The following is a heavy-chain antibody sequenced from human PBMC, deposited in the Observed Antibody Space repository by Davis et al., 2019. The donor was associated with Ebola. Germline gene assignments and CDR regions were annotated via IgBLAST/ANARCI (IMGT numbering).Heavy chain of an antibody. Sequence: PGGSLRLSCAASGFTFDDYAMHWVRQAPGKGLEWVSGISWNSGSIGYADSVKGRFTISRDNAKNSLYLQMNSLRAEDTAVYYCAREFRGSSSWYPKRYYYYGMDVWGQGTTVTVSS. J-gene: IGHJ6*02. D-gene: IGHD6-13*01. CDR1: GFTFDDYA. CDR2: ISWNSGSI. V-gene: IGHV3-9*01. CDR3: AREFRGSSSWYPKRYYYYGMDV.